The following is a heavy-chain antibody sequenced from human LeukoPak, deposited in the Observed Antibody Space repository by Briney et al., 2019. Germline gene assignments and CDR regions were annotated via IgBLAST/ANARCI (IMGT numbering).Heavy chain of an antibody. J-gene: IGHJ1*01. D-gene: IGHD3-22*01. CDR2: IYWDDDK. CDR3: AYCPPRHYSSGFYYKFFQH. Sequence: SGPTLAKPTQTLTLTCTFTGFSLSTSGVGVGWVRQSPGKALEWLALIYWDDDKPYSPSLKSSLTITKDASKNQVVLTKTNMDPVDTATYYCAYCPPRHYSSGFYYKFFQHWGQGTLVTVSS. V-gene: IGHV2-5*02. CDR1: GFSLSTSGVG.